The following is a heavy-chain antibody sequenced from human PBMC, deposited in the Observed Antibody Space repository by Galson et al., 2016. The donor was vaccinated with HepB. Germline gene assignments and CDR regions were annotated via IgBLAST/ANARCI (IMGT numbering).Heavy chain of an antibody. J-gene: IGHJ3*02. D-gene: IGHD3-22*01. CDR2: ISWNSGSI. CDR1: GFTLDHYA. V-gene: IGHV3-9*01. CDR3: AKDSGAYYYDSSGYRRNAFDI. Sequence: SLRLYCAASGFTLDHYAMHWVRQAPGKGLEWVSGISWNSGSIGYADSVKGRFTISRDNAKNSLYLQMNSLRAGDTALYYCAKDSGAYYYDSSGYRRNAFDIWGQGTMVTVSS.